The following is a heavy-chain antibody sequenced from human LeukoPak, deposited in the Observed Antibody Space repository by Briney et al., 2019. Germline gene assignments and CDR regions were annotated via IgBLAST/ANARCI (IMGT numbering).Heavy chain of an antibody. J-gene: IGHJ5*02. D-gene: IGHD6-13*01. V-gene: IGHV4-59*01. CDR1: GGSISSYY. CDR2: IYYSGST. CDR3: ARGPKDSWYYYNIIWFDP. Sequence: SETLSLTRTVSGGSISSYYWSWIRQPPGKGLEWIGYIYYSGSTNYNPSLKSRVTISVDTSKNQFSLKLSSVTAADTAVYYCARGPKDSWYYYNIIWFDPWGQGTLVTVSS.